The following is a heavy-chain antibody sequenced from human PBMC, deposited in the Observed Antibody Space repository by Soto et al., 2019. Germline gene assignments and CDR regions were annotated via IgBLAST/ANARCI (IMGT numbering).Heavy chain of an antibody. J-gene: IGHJ6*02. Sequence: EVQLLESGGGLVQPGGSLRLSCAASGFTFSSYAMSWVRQAPGKGLEWVSAISGSGGSTYYADSVKGRFTISRDNSKNTLYLQMNSLIAEDTAVYYCAKDVVDYCSGGSCYSPNYYYYGMDVWGQGTTVTVSS. CDR1: GFTFSSYA. V-gene: IGHV3-23*01. CDR2: ISGSGGST. D-gene: IGHD2-15*01. CDR3: AKDVVDYCSGGSCYSPNYYYYGMDV.